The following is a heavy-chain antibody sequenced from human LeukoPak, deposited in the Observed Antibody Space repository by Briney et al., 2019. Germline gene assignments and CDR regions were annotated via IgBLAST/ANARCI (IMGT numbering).Heavy chain of an antibody. J-gene: IGHJ3*02. CDR1: GGSISSYY. V-gene: IGHV4-59*08. CDR3: ASADAVPAAGAFDI. D-gene: IGHD2-2*01. Sequence: PSETLSLTCTVSGGSISSYYWSWIRQPPGKGLEWIGYIYYSGSTNYNPSLKSRVTISVDTSKNQFSLKLSSVTAADTAVYYCASADAVPAAGAFDIWGQGTMVTVSS. CDR2: IYYSGST.